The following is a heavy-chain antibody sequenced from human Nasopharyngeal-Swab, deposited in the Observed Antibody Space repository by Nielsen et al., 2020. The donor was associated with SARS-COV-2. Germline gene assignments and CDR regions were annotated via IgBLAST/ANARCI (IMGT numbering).Heavy chain of an antibody. D-gene: IGHD3-3*01. CDR2: ISSSSSTI. CDR3: ARDPDYDFWSGYSKSFDY. V-gene: IGHV3-48*04. J-gene: IGHJ4*02. CDR1: GFTFSSYS. Sequence: GESLKISCSASGFTFSSYSMNWVRQAPGKGLEWVSYISSSSSTIYYADSVKGRFTICRDNAKNSLYLQMNSHRADDTAVYYCARDPDYDFWSGYSKSFDYWGQGTLVTVSS.